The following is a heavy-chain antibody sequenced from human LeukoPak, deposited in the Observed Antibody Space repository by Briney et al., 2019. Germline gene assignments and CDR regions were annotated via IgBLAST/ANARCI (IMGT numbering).Heavy chain of an antibody. J-gene: IGHJ4*02. Sequence: GGSLRLSCAASGFTFSSYSMNWVRQAPGKGLEWVSSISSSSRYIYYADSVKGRFTISRDNSKNTLYLQMNSLRAEDTAVYYCAKVGYYYDSSGPYPFDYWGQGTLVTVSS. V-gene: IGHV3-21*01. CDR1: GFTFSSYS. CDR2: ISSSSRYI. D-gene: IGHD3-22*01. CDR3: AKVGYYYDSSGPYPFDY.